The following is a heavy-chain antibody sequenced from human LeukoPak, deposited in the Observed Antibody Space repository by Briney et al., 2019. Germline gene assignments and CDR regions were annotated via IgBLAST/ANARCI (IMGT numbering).Heavy chain of an antibody. CDR3: ARYIDDAFDI. V-gene: IGHV4-59*01. J-gene: IGHJ3*02. CDR1: GGSISSYY. CDR2: IYYSGST. D-gene: IGHD5-12*01. Sequence: PSETLSLTCTVSGGSISSYYWSWIRQPPGKGLEWIEYIYYSGSTNYNPSLRSRVTISVDTSKNQFSLKLSSVTAADTAVYYCARYIDDAFDIWGQGTMVTVSS.